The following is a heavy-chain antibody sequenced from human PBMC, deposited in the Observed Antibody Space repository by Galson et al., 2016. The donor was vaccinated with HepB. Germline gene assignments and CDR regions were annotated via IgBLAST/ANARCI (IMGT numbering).Heavy chain of an antibody. Sequence: SLRLSCAVSGFTFDDYGMTWVRQAPGKGLEWVSLISWDGRSPDYADSVKGRFTISRDNRKNSLYLQMNSLRSEDTALYYCGKDWGSLWESSGKGMDVWGQGTTVTVSS. D-gene: IGHD3-10*01. J-gene: IGHJ6*02. CDR1: GFTFDDYG. CDR3: GKDWGSLWESSGKGMDV. CDR2: ISWDGRSP. V-gene: IGHV3-43*01.